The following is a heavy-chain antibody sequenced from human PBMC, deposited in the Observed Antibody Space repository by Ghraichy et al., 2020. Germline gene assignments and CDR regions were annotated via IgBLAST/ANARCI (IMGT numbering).Heavy chain of an antibody. D-gene: IGHD3-3*01. CDR1: GFIVSNNY. CDR2: IFNSGTT. J-gene: IGHJ5*02. CDR3: ARGYDFWT. Sequence: GSLRLSCAASGFIVSNNYMSWVRQAPGKGLEWVSVIFNSGTTYYADSVKGRFTSSRDNSKNALHLEMNSLRAEDTAVYYCARGYDFWTWGQGTLVTVSS. V-gene: IGHV3-66*02.